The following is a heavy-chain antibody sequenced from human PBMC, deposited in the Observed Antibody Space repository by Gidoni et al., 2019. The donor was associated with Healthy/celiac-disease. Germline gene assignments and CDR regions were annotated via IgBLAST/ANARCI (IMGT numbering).Heavy chain of an antibody. Sequence: VQLVQSAAEVKKPRASVKVSCKASGYPFPSYGISWVRQAPGQGFEWMGWISGDNGNTNYAQKLKGRDTMTTDTSTSTAYMELRSLRSDDTAVYYCARDGDYGDYLNWFDPWGQGTLVTVSS. CDR1: GYPFPSYG. CDR2: ISGDNGNT. D-gene: IGHD4-17*01. J-gene: IGHJ5*02. CDR3: ARDGDYGDYLNWFDP. V-gene: IGHV1-18*01.